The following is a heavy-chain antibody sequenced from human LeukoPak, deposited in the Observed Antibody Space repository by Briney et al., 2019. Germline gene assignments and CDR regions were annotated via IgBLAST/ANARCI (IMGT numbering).Heavy chain of an antibody. CDR1: GFTISSNY. CDR2: IYSGGST. J-gene: IGHJ4*02. CDR3: AKAAGNYVAPLDY. D-gene: IGHD1-1*01. V-gene: IGHV3-53*01. Sequence: GGSLRLSCAASGFTISSNYMSWVRQAPGKGLEWVSVIYSGGSTHYADSVKGRFTISRDNSKNTLYLQMNSLRAEDTAVYYCAKAAGNYVAPLDYWGQGTLVTVSS.